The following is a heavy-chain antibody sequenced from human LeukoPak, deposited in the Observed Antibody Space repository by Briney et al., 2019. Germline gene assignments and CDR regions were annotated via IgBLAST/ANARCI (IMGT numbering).Heavy chain of an antibody. CDR2: MNPNSGNT. Sequence: GSSVKVSCKASGGTFSSYAISWVRQAPGQGLEWMGWMNPNSGNTGYAQKFQGRVTMTRNTSISTAYMELSSLRSEDAAVYYCARGNSDSSSWQTYAFDIWGQGTMVTVSS. CDR3: ARGNSDSSSWQTYAFDI. D-gene: IGHD6-13*01. CDR1: GGTFSSYA. J-gene: IGHJ3*02. V-gene: IGHV1-8*02.